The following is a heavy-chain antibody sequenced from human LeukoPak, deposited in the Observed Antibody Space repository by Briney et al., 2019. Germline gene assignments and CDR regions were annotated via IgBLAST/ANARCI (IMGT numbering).Heavy chain of an antibody. CDR1: GFPFSSYW. J-gene: IGHJ4*02. CDR2: IKQDGSKK. CDR3: TRVGYIDEGIDY. Sequence: GSLRLSCVASGFPFSSYWMTWVRQAPGKGLEWVANIKQDGSKKSYVDSVKGRFTISRDNAKNSLYLQMNSLRAEDTAIYYCTRVGYIDEGIDYWGQGTLVTVSS. D-gene: IGHD5-24*01. V-gene: IGHV3-7*04.